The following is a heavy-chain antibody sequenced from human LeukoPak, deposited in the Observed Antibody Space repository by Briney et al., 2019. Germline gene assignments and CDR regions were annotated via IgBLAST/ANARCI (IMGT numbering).Heavy chain of an antibody. J-gene: IGHJ4*02. CDR3: ARGKTYDSSGYMDY. CDR1: GFTFSPYW. V-gene: IGHV3-74*01. CDR2: LNSDGSST. D-gene: IGHD3-22*01. Sequence: GGSLRLSCAASGFTFSPYWMHWVRQAPGKGLVWVSRLNSDGSSTTYADSVKGRFTISKDNAKNTLYLQMNSLRAEDTAVYYCARGKTYDSSGYMDYWGQGTLVTVSS.